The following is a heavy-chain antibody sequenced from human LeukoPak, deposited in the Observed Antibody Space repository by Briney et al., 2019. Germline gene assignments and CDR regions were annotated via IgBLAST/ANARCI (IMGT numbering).Heavy chain of an antibody. D-gene: IGHD4-11*01. CDR3: ARLRGNYFPDY. V-gene: IGHV4-59*01. J-gene: IGHJ4*02. CDR1: VDSISGYY. CDR2: IYYSGSI. Sequence: SETLSLTCTVSVDSISGYYWSWIRQPPGEGLEWVGYIYYSGSINYNPSLKSRLTISVDTSKNQFSLKLSSVTAADTAVYYCARLRGNYFPDYWGQGTLVTVSS.